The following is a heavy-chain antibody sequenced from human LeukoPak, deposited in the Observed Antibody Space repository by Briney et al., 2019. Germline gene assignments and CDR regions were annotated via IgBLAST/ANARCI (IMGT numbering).Heavy chain of an antibody. CDR3: AKSKFPYDTDGWHGYFDF. J-gene: IGHJ4*02. CDR2: ISGSGGST. Sequence: GGSLRLSCAASGFTFSSYAMSWVRQAPGKGLEWVSSISGSGGSTYYADAVRGRFTISRDNSKNTLSLQMNSLRGDDTAVYYCAKSKFPYDTDGWHGYFDFWGQGTLVTVSS. V-gene: IGHV3-23*01. D-gene: IGHD3-22*01. CDR1: GFTFSSYA.